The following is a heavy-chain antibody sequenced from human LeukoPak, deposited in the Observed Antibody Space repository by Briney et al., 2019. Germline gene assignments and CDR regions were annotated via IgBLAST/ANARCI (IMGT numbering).Heavy chain of an antibody. Sequence: SETLSLTCTVSGGAISSHYWSWIRQPPGKGLEWIGYISDSGSTIYNPSLKSRVTILGDTSKNQFSLKLSSVTAADTAVYYCARHATGSYSVPWLDPWDQGTLVTVSS. CDR1: GGAISSHY. CDR3: ARHATGSYSVPWLDP. J-gene: IGHJ5*02. D-gene: IGHD3-10*01. CDR2: ISDSGST. V-gene: IGHV4-59*08.